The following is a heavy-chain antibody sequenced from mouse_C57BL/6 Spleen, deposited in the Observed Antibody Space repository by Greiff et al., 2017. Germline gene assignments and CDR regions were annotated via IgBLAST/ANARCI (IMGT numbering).Heavy chain of an antibody. Sequence: VQLQQSGTVLARPGASVKMSCKTSGYTFTSYWMHWVKQRPGQGLEWIGAIYPGNSDTSYNQKFKGKATLTAVTSASTAYMELSSLTNEDSAVYCCTREGSRGSPYWGQGTTLTVSS. CDR1: GYTFTSYW. CDR2: IYPGNSDT. J-gene: IGHJ2*01. V-gene: IGHV1-5*01. CDR3: TREGSRGSPY.